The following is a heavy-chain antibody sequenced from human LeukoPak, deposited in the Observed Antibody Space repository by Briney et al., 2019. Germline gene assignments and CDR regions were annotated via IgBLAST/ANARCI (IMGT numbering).Heavy chain of an antibody. V-gene: IGHV1-69*05. J-gene: IGHJ3*02. CDR1: GGTFSSYA. CDR2: IIPIFGTA. CDR3: ARGKAAILDAFDI. Sequence: ASVKVSCKASGGTFSSYAISWVRQAPGQGLEWMGGIIPIFGTANYAQKFQGRVTITTDESTSTAYMELSSLRSEDTAVYYCARGKAAILDAFDIWGQGTMVTVSS. D-gene: IGHD2-2*01.